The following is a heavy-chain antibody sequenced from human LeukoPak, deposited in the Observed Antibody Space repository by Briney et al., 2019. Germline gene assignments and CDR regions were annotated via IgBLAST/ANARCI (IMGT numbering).Heavy chain of an antibody. J-gene: IGHJ3*02. CDR2: ISGSGGST. V-gene: IGHV3-23*01. D-gene: IGHD6-19*01. Sequence: GGSLRLSCAACGLTFSSYAMSWVRQAPGKGLEWVSAISGSGGSTYYADSVKGRFTISRDNSKNTLYLQMNSLRAEDTAVYYCAAQWLLHGAFDIWGQGTMVTVSS. CDR3: AAQWLLHGAFDI. CDR1: GLTFSSYA.